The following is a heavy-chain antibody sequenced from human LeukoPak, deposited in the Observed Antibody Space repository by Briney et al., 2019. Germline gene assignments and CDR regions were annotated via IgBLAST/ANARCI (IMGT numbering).Heavy chain of an antibody. Sequence: SETLSLTCAVSGYSISSGYYWGWIRQPPGKGLEWIGSIYHSGSTYYNPSLKSRVTISVDTSKNQFSLKLSSVTAADTAVYYYASPRGYYDSSGYLSNWFDPWGQGTLVTVSS. CDR2: IYHSGST. V-gene: IGHV4-38-2*01. D-gene: IGHD3-22*01. CDR1: GYSISSGYY. CDR3: ASPRGYYDSSGYLSNWFDP. J-gene: IGHJ5*02.